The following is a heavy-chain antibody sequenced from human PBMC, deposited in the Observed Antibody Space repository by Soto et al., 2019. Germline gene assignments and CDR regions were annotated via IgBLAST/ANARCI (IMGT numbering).Heavy chain of an antibody. J-gene: IGHJ3*02. D-gene: IGHD2-2*02. V-gene: IGHV3-9*01. CDR1: GFTFDAYG. Sequence: EVQLVESGGGLVQPGRSLRLSCAASGFTFDAYGMHWVRQAPGKGLEWVSGISWNSRSVAYADSVKGRFTISRDSAKSSLYLQMNSLRPEDTALYYCAKAYCMSPSCYTIGAFDIWGQGTIVTVSS. CDR3: AKAYCMSPSCYTIGAFDI. CDR2: ISWNSRSV.